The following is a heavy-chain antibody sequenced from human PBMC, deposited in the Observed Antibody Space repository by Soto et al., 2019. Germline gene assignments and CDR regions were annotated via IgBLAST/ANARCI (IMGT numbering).Heavy chain of an antibody. CDR1: GGSFSGYY. Sequence: QVQLQQWGAGLLKPSETLSLTCAVYGGSFSGYYWSWIRQPPGKGLEWIGEINHSGSTNYNPSLKSRVTISVDTSKNQFSLKLSSVTAADTAVYYCARGWWLRMGVGYNWFDPWGQGTLVTVSS. CDR3: ARGWWLRMGVGYNWFDP. V-gene: IGHV4-34*01. D-gene: IGHD5-12*01. J-gene: IGHJ5*02. CDR2: INHSGST.